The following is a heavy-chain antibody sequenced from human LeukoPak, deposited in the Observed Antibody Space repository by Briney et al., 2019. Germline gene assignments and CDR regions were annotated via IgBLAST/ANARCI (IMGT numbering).Heavy chain of an antibody. CDR2: INDDGSGT. CDR1: GFTFKNYW. CDR3: VRGGASTWS. Sequence: PGRSLSLSCAASGFTFKNYWMHLVREAPGKGPVWVSRINDDGSGTSYADSVKGRFTISRDDAKSTLYLQMSSLRAEDTAVYYCVRGGASTWSWGQGTLVTVSS. J-gene: IGHJ5*02. D-gene: IGHD2-15*01. V-gene: IGHV3-74*01.